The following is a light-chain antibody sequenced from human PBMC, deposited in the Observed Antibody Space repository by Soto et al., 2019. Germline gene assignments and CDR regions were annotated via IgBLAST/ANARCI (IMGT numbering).Light chain of an antibody. CDR1: TTDVGGYRY. Sequence: QSVLTQPPSASGSPGQSVTISCTGNTTDVGGYRYVSWYQQHPGKAPKLLIYEVTKRPSGVPDRFSGSKSGNTASLTVTGLQADDEADYYCGSYAGTNLNVFGTGTKLTVL. J-gene: IGLJ1*01. V-gene: IGLV2-8*01. CDR2: EVT. CDR3: GSYAGTNLNV.